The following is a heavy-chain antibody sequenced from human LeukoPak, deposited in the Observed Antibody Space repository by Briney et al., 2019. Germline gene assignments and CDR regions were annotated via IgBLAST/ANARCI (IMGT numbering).Heavy chain of an antibody. V-gene: IGHV4-31*03. CDR3: ARIERFWFDP. CDR2: IYYSGST. D-gene: IGHD6-25*01. J-gene: IGHJ5*02. CDR1: GGSISSGGYY. Sequence: KPSETLSLTCTVSGGSISSGGYYWSWIRQHPGKGLEWIGYIYYSGSTYYNPSLKSRVTISVDTSENQFSLKLSSVTAADTAVYYCARIERFWFDPWGQGTLVTVSS.